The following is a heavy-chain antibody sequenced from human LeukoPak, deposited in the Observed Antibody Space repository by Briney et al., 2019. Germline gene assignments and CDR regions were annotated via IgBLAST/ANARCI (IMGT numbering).Heavy chain of an antibody. CDR1: GGSISSYY. J-gene: IGHJ4*02. CDR3: ARGVYIAAAQYGY. D-gene: IGHD6-13*01. V-gene: IGHV4-59*01. Sequence: SETLSLTCTVSGGSISSYYWNWIRQPPGKGLEWIGYIYYSGTTNYNPSLKSRVTISVDTSKNQFSLKLSSVTAADTAVYYCARGVYIAAAQYGYWGQGTLVTVS. CDR2: IYYSGTT.